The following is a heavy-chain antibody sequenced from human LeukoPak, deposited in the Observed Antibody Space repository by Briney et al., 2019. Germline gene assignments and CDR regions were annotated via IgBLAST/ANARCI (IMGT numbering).Heavy chain of an antibody. D-gene: IGHD6-13*01. CDR1: GGSISSSSYY. CDR2: IYYSGST. J-gene: IGHJ4*02. CDR3: ARHSSWYLSQIDY. Sequence: PSETLSLTCTVSGGSISSSSYYWGWIRQPPGKGLEWIGNIYYSGSTYYSPSHKSRVTISVDTSKNQFSLKLSSVTAADTAVYYCARHSSWYLSQIDYWGQGTLVTVSS. V-gene: IGHV4-39*01.